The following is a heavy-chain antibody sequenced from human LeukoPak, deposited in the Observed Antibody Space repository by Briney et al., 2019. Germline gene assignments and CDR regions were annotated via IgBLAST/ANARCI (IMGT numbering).Heavy chain of an antibody. Sequence: SQTLSLTCTVSGGSISSGSYYWSWIRQPAGKGLEWIGRIYTSGSTNYNPSLKSRVTISVDTSKNQFSLQLNSVTPEDSAVYYCARDVVGMGGYGAYVGLPLDYWDQGILVTVSS. D-gene: IGHD5-12*01. CDR3: ARDVVGMGGYGAYVGLPLDY. J-gene: IGHJ4*02. V-gene: IGHV4-61*02. CDR2: IYTSGST. CDR1: GGSISSGSYY.